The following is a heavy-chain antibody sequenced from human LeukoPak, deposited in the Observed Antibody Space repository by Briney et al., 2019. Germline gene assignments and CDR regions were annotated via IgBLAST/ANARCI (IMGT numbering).Heavy chain of an antibody. CDR3: ARNPYGDYVYYYYYMDV. CDR1: GFTFSSYE. Sequence: GGSLRLSCAASGFTFSSYEMNWVRQAPGKGLEWVSSINSSSSYIYYADSVKGQFTISRDNAKNSLYLQMNSLRAEDTAVYYCARNPYGDYVYYYYYMDVWGKGTTVTVSS. D-gene: IGHD4-17*01. CDR2: INSSSSYI. J-gene: IGHJ6*03. V-gene: IGHV3-21*01.